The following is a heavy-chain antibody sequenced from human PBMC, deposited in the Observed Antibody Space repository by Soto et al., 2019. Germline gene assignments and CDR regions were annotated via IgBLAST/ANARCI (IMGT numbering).Heavy chain of an antibody. CDR3: ARGLSSASPYSGGWYYFDS. Sequence: SETLSLTCAVYGGSFSGYYWSWIRQPPGKGLEWIGEINHSGSTNYNPSLKSRVTISVDTSNNRFSLELSSVTAADTAVYFCARGLSSASPYSGGWYYFDSWGQGATVTVSS. CDR1: GGSFSGYY. V-gene: IGHV4-34*01. CDR2: INHSGST. J-gene: IGHJ4*02. D-gene: IGHD3-10*01.